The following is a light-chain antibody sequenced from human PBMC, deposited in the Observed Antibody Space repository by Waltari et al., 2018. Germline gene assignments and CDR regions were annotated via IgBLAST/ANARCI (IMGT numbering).Light chain of an antibody. CDR3: QQYKRWAYT. CDR1: QIISSL. Sequence: DIQMTQSPSTLSAPVGDRVTITSRARQIISSLLAWYQQKPGKAPKLLIYKASSLESGVPSRFSGSGSGAEFTLTISSLQPDDFATYYCQQYKRWAYTFGQGTKLEIK. V-gene: IGKV1-5*03. CDR2: KAS. J-gene: IGKJ2*01.